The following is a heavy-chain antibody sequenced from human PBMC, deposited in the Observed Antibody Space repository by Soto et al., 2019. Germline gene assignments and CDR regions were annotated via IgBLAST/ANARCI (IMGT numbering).Heavy chain of an antibody. CDR3: ARDGSAVAGTGDFDY. CDR2: IYPSGST. Sequence: LSETLSLTCAVSSGSFSSSNWWSWVRQTPGKGLEWIGEIYPSGSTNYNPSLKSRVTMSVDKSKNQFSLKLTSVTAADTAVYYCARDGSAVAGTGDFDYWGQGTLVTVSS. J-gene: IGHJ4*02. V-gene: IGHV4-4*02. D-gene: IGHD6-19*01. CDR1: SGSFSSSNW.